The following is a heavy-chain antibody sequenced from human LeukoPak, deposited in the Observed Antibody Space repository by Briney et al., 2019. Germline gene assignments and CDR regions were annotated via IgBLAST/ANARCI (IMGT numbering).Heavy chain of an antibody. CDR3: ASGRPPYNGYYTSMLST. CDR2: IYYSGNT. V-gene: IGHV4-39*02. J-gene: IGHJ4*02. CDR1: GGSISSSSYY. D-gene: IGHD5-12*01. Sequence: PSETLSLTCTVSGGSISSSSYYWGWVRQAPGKGLEWIGSIYYSGNTYYNPSLKSRVTISVDTSKNHFSLNLNSVTAADTAVYYCASGRPPYNGYYTSMLSTWGQGTLVTVSS.